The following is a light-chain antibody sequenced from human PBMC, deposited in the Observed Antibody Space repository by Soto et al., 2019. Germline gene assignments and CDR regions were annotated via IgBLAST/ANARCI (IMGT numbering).Light chain of an antibody. CDR2: DST. J-gene: IGKJ5*01. Sequence: VLTQSPATLSLSPGERATLSGMASQRIHTSLAWYQQKSGKTPRLVIYDSTLRANGVPARFGGSRSGTEFTLTINSLEPEDFAVYYCQQRTVWPPITFGQGTRLEI. CDR1: QRIHTS. CDR3: QQRTVWPPIT. V-gene: IGKV3-11*01.